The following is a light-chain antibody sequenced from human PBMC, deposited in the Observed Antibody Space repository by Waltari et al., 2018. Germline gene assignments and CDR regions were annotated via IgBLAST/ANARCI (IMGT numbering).Light chain of an antibody. Sequence: SYVLSQSPSVSVAPGQTARITCGGDRVKSKSLHWYQQKPGQPPLLVIYDDTDRPSGIPERFSGSLSGSTATLTIRRVEAGDEADYYCQVWDSSSDPIFGGGTKLTVL. CDR1: RVKSKS. CDR2: DDT. J-gene: IGLJ2*01. CDR3: QVWDSSSDPI. V-gene: IGLV3-21*02.